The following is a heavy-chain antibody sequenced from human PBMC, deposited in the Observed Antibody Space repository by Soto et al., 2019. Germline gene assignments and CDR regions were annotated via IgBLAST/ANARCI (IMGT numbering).Heavy chain of an antibody. CDR3: ARDHYGGNPVWLFDY. Sequence: KFQGRVTITRDTSASTAYMELSSLRSEDTAVYYCARDHYGGNPVWLFDYWGQGTLVTVSS. V-gene: IGHV1-3*01. J-gene: IGHJ4*02. D-gene: IGHD4-17*01.